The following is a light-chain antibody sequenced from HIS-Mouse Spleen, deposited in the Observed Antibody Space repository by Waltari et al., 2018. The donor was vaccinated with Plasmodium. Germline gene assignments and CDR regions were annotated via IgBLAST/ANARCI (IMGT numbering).Light chain of an antibody. CDR2: GAS. J-gene: IGKJ2*01. CDR1: QSVSSN. CDR3: QQYNNWPPYT. V-gene: IGKV3-15*01. Sequence: EIVMTQSPATLSVSPGERATLSCRASQSVSSNLAWYQHKPGQAPRLLIYGASTRDTGIPARFSGSGSGTEFTLTISSLQSEDFAVYYCQQYNNWPPYTFGQGTKLEIK.